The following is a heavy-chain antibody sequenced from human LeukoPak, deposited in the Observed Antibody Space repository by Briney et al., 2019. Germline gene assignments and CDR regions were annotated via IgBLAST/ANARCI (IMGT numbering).Heavy chain of an antibody. D-gene: IGHD3-22*01. V-gene: IGHV1-2*02. J-gene: IGHJ3*02. CDR3: ARDYYDSSGFGAFDI. Sequence: GASVKVSCKASGYTSTDYYIHWVRQAPGQGLEWMGWINPNSGGTNYEQKFQGRVTMTRDTSISTAYMELSRLRSDDTAVYYCARDYYDSSGFGAFDIWGQGTMVTVSS. CDR2: INPNSGGT. CDR1: GYTSTDYY.